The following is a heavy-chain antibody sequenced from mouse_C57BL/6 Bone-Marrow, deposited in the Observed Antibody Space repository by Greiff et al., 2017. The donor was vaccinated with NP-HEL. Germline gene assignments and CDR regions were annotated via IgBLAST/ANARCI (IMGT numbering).Heavy chain of an antibody. CDR1: GYTFTSYW. CDR2: IHPNSGST. V-gene: IGHV1-64*01. D-gene: IGHD2-4*01. CDR3: ARSGLRQERPWFAD. J-gene: IGHJ3*01. Sequence: QVQLQQPGAELVKPGASVKLSCKASGYTFTSYWMHWVKQRPGQGLEWIGMIHPNSGSTNYNEKFKSKATLTVDKSSSTAYMQLSSLTSEDSAFYYCARSGLRQERPWFADWGQGTLVTVSA.